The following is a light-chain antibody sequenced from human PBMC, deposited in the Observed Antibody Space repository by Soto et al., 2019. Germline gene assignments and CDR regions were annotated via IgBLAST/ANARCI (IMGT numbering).Light chain of an antibody. Sequence: EIVMTQSPATLSVSPGERATLSCRASQSVSSNLAWFQQKPGQAPRLLIYTASTRATGIPARFSGSGSGTEFTLTISSLQSEDSAVYYCQQYNDWPPMYTFGQGTKLEI. CDR1: QSVSSN. CDR3: QQYNDWPPMYT. V-gene: IGKV3-15*01. J-gene: IGKJ2*01. CDR2: TAS.